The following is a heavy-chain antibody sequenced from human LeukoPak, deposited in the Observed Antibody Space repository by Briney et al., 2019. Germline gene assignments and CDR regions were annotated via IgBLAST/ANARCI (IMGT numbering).Heavy chain of an antibody. V-gene: IGHV3-48*01. D-gene: IGHD2-2*01. J-gene: IGHJ5*02. CDR2: ISSSSSTI. Sequence: GGSLRLSCAASGFTFSSYSMNWVRQAPGKGLEWVSYISSSSSTIYYADPVKGRFTISRDNAKNSLYLQMNSLRAEDTAVYYCARDRTVPGVPYNWFDPWGQGTLVTVSS. CDR1: GFTFSSYS. CDR3: ARDRTVPGVPYNWFDP.